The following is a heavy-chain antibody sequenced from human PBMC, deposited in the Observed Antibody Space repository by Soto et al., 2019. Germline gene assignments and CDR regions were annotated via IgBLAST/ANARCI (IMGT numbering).Heavy chain of an antibody. CDR3: ARTGYYGSGSYLPDYYYYYMDV. Sequence: EVQLVESGGGLVQPGGSLRLSCAASGFTFSSYSMNWVRHAPGKGLEWVSYISSSSSTIYYADSVKGRFTISRDNAKNSLYLQMNSLRAEDTAVYYCARTGYYGSGSYLPDYYYYYMDVWGKGTTVTVSS. J-gene: IGHJ6*03. CDR1: GFTFSSYS. V-gene: IGHV3-48*01. CDR2: ISSSSSTI. D-gene: IGHD3-10*01.